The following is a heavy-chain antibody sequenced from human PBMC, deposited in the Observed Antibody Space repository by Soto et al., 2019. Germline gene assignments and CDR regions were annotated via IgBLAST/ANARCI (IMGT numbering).Heavy chain of an antibody. CDR2: INPNSGGT. Sequence: ASVKVSCKASGYTFTGYYMHWARQAPGQGLEWMGWINPNSGGTNYAQKFQGWVTMTRDTSISTAYMELSRLRSDDTAVYYCARDGARYYDFWSGYPSNGMDVWGQGTTVTVSS. J-gene: IGHJ6*02. V-gene: IGHV1-2*04. CDR1: GYTFTGYY. D-gene: IGHD3-3*01. CDR3: ARDGARYYDFWSGYPSNGMDV.